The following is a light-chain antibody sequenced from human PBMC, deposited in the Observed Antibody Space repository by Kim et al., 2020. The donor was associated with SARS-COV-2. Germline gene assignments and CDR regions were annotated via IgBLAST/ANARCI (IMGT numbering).Light chain of an antibody. CDR1: ALPKQY. Sequence: SYELTQPPSVSVSPGQTARITCSGDALPKQYAYWYQQKPGQAPVLVIYKDSERPSGIPERFSGPRSGTTVTLTISGVQAEDEADYYCQSADSSGTCWVFG. J-gene: IGLJ3*02. CDR2: KDS. V-gene: IGLV3-25*03. CDR3: QSADSSGTCWV.